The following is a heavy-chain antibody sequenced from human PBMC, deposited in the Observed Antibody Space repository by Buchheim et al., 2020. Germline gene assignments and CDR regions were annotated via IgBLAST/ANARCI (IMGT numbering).Heavy chain of an antibody. CDR2: IWFDGSNT. CDR3: ARDPPNSGWSLDY. CDR1: GFTFSTHA. J-gene: IGHJ4*02. V-gene: IGHV3-33*01. D-gene: IGHD6-19*01. Sequence: QVQLVESGGGAVQPGRSLRLPCAASGFTFSTHAMHWVRQAPGKGLEWVTMIWFDGSNTHYSESVRGRFTISRDNSKNTVYLQMNSLRVDDTAVYYCARDPPNSGWSLDYWGQGTL.